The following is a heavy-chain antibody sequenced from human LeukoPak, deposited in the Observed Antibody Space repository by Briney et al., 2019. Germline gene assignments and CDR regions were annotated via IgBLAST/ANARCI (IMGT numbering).Heavy chain of an antibody. Sequence: SETLSLTCTVSGGSISSYYWSWIRQPPGKGLEWIGYIYYSGSTNYNPSLKSRVTISVDTSKNQFSLKLSSVTAADAAVYYCARHESFFDYWGQGTLVTVSS. CDR2: IYYSGST. CDR3: ARHESFFDY. J-gene: IGHJ4*02. V-gene: IGHV4-59*08. D-gene: IGHD1-26*01. CDR1: GGSISSYY.